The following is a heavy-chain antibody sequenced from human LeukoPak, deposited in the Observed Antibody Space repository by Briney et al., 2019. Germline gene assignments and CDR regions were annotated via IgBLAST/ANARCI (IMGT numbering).Heavy chain of an antibody. CDR1: GYTFTGYY. CDR2: INPNSGGT. V-gene: IGHV1-2*02. D-gene: IGHD2-2*01. J-gene: IGHJ4*02. Sequence: ASVKVSCKASGYTFTGYYMHWVRQAPGQGLEWMGWINPNSGGTNYAQKFQGRVTMTRDTSISTAYMELSRLRSDDTAVYYCARVKTGYCCSTSCPPPAAGKGGSFDYWGQGTLVTVSS. CDR3: ARVKTGYCCSTSCPPPAAGKGGSFDY.